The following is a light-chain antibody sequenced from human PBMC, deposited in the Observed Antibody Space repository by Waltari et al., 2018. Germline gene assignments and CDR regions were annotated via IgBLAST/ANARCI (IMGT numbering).Light chain of an antibody. CDR2: WAS. V-gene: IGKV4-1*01. Sequence: DIVMTQSPDSLAVSLGERATINCQFSQSVLYSSNSKNYLAWYQQKPGQPPKLLIYWASTRESGVPDRFSGSGSGTDFTLAISSLQAEDVAVYYCQQYYDTPYSFGQGTKLEIK. CDR3: QQYYDTPYS. J-gene: IGKJ2*03. CDR1: QSVLYSSNSKNY.